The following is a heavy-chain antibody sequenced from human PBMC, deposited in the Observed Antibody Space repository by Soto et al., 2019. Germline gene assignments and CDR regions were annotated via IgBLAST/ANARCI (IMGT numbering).Heavy chain of an antibody. Sequence: LRLSCAASGFTFSSYAMSWVRQAPGKGLEWVSAISGSGGSTYYADSVKGRFTISRDNAKNTLYLQMNSLRAEDTAVYYCARDGGFTMVRGVIIHDYYYYYMDVWGKGTTVTVS. CDR2: ISGSGGST. CDR1: GFTFSSYA. V-gene: IGHV3-23*01. J-gene: IGHJ6*03. D-gene: IGHD3-10*01. CDR3: ARDGGFTMVRGVIIHDYYYYYMDV.